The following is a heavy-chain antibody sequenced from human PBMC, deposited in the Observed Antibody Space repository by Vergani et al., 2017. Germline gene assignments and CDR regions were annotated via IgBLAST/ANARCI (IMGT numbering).Heavy chain of an antibody. V-gene: IGHV5-51*01. CDR1: GYSFTSYW. J-gene: IGHJ3*02. CDR3: ARLRIAVAGTDAFDI. Sequence: VQLVQSGAEVKKPGESLKISCKGSGYSFTSYWIGWVRQMPGKGLEWMGIIYPGDSDTRYSTSFQGQVTISADKSISTAYLQWSSLKASDTAMYYCARLRIAVAGTDAFDIWGQGTMVTVSS. CDR2: IYPGDSDT. D-gene: IGHD6-19*01.